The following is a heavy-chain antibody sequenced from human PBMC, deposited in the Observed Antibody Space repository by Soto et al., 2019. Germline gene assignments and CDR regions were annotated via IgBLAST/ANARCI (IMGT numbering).Heavy chain of an antibody. D-gene: IGHD2-15*01. CDR2: ISGSGGST. V-gene: IGHV3-23*01. CDR3: AKGSVGRYCSGGSCFTEGYYFDY. J-gene: IGHJ4*02. Sequence: QSGGSLRLSCAASGFTFSSYAMSWVRQAPGKGLEWVSAISGSGGSTYYADSVKGRFTISRDNSKNTLYLQMNSLRAEDTAVYYCAKGSVGRYCSGGSCFTEGYYFDYWGQGTLVTVSS. CDR1: GFTFSSYA.